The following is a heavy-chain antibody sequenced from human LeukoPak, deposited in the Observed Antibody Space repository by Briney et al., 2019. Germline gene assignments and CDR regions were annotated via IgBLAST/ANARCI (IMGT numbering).Heavy chain of an antibody. CDR3: AFGLGYYYYMDV. V-gene: IGHV1-69*05. CDR2: IIPIFDTA. D-gene: IGHD3-10*01. J-gene: IGHJ6*03. Sequence: SVKVSCKASGGTFSSYGISWVRQAPGQGLEWMGRIIPIFDTANYAQKFQGRVAITTDESTSTAYMELSSLRSEDTAVYYCAFGLGYYYYMDVWGKGTTVTVSS. CDR1: GGTFSSYG.